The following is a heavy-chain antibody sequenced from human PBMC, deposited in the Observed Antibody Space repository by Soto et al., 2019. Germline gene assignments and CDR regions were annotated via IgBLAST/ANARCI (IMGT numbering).Heavy chain of an antibody. CDR3: IGDCSSTICRATFDY. CDR2: ISYDGSNK. CDR1: GFTFSSYG. D-gene: IGHD2-2*03. Sequence: QVQLVESGGGVVQPGRSMRLSCAASGFTFSSYGMHWVRQAPGKGLEWVAVISYDGSNKYYADSVKGRFTISRDNSKNTLYLQMNSLRAEATAVYYCIGDCSSTICRATFDYWGQGTLVTVSS. V-gene: IGHV3-30*03. J-gene: IGHJ4*02.